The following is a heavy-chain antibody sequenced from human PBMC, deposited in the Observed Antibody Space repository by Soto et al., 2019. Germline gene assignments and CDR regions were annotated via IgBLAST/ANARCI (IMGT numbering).Heavy chain of an antibody. D-gene: IGHD2-2*01. CDR2: FDPEDGET. CDR1: GYTLTELS. CDR3: ATGRVPAAMAAVWFDP. Sequence: GASVKVSCKVSGYTLTELSMHWVRQAPGKGLEWMGGFDPEDGETIYAKKFQGRVTMTEDTSTDTAYMELSSLRSEDTAVYYCATGRVPAAMAAVWFDPWGQGTLVTVSS. J-gene: IGHJ5*02. V-gene: IGHV1-24*01.